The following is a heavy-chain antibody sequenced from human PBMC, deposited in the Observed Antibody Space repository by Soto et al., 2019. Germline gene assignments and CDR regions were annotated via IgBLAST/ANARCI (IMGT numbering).Heavy chain of an antibody. V-gene: IGHV4-39*01. Sequence: SETLSLTCTVSGGSISTPSYYWGWIRQPPGRGPEWIGSIFYNGRTYPNPSLKSRTTISVDTSENQFSLKLTSVTAADTAVYYCARLYSGSYQQDFWGQGTLVTVS. CDR2: IFYNGRT. D-gene: IGHD1-26*01. CDR1: GGSISTPSYY. J-gene: IGHJ4*02. CDR3: ARLYSGSYQQDF.